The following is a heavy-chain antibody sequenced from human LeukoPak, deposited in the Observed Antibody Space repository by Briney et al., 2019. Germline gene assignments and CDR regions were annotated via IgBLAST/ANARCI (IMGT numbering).Heavy chain of an antibody. CDR1: GFTFSSYA. CDR2: ISSDDGDNK. D-gene: IGHD1-1*01. J-gene: IGHJ4*02. Sequence: GGSLRLSCAASGFTFSSYAIHWARQAPGKGLEWVAVISSDDGDNKFYADSVKGRITISRDNSKNTLYLQMSSLRVEDTAVYYCVPKGNEGYWGQGTLVTVSS. V-gene: IGHV3-30*14. CDR3: VPKGNEGY.